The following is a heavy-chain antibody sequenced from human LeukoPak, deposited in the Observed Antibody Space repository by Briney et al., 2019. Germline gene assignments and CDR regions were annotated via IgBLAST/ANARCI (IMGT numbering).Heavy chain of an antibody. Sequence: PGGSLRLSCAASGFTFSSYAMNWVRQAPGRGLEWVGRIKGQTDGGATDSAAPVKGRFTISRDDSRNTLYLQMNSLNTEDTAVYYCTAPKLVLYGLDVWGQGTTVIVSS. CDR3: TAPKLVLYGLDV. J-gene: IGHJ6*02. D-gene: IGHD1-1*01. CDR1: GFTFSSYA. V-gene: IGHV3-15*07. CDR2: IKGQTDGGAT.